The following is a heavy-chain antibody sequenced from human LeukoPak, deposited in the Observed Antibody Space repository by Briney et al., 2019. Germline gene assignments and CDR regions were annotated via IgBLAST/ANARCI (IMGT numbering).Heavy chain of an antibody. CDR3: ARLSIYYYGMDV. Sequence: GSLRLSCAASGFTFSSYEMNWVRQAPGKGLEWIGSIHYSGSTYYNPSLKSRVTMSVDTSKNQFSLKLSSVTAADTAVYYCARLSIYYYGMDVWGQGTTVTVSS. V-gene: IGHV4-39*01. J-gene: IGHJ6*02. CDR1: GFTFSSYE. CDR2: IHYSGST.